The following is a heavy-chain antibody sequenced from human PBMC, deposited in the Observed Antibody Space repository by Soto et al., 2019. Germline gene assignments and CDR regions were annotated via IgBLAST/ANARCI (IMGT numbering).Heavy chain of an antibody. V-gene: IGHV1-8*01. J-gene: IGHJ6*03. CDR2: MNPNSGDT. Sequence: QVQLVQSGAEVKKPGASVKVSCKASGYTFSSYDINWVRQATGQGLEWMGWMNPNSGDTNYPQKFQGRVTMTRNTSIATAYMELSSLRSEDTAVYYCAGGLKFTTPLVRGVNPYYYYYMDVWGEGTTVTVSS. CDR1: GYTFSSYD. CDR3: AGGLKFTTPLVRGVNPYYYYYMDV. D-gene: IGHD3-10*01.